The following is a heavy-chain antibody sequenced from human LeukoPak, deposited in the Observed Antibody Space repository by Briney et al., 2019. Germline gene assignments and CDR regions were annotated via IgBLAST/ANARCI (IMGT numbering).Heavy chain of an antibody. CDR3: ARGRRRYGDFDY. J-gene: IGHJ4*02. D-gene: IGHD3-10*01. V-gene: IGHV4-59*01. CDR2: IYYSGST. CDR1: GGSFSGYY. Sequence: SETLSLTCAVYGGSFSGYYWSWIRQPPGKGLEWIGYIYYSGSTNYNPSLKSRVTISVDTSKNQFSLKLSSVTAADTAVYYCARGRRRYGDFDYWGQGTLVTVSS.